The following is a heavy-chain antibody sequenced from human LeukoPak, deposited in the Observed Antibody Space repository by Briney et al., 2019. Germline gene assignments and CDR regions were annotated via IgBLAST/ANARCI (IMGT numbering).Heavy chain of an antibody. Sequence: PETLSLTCTVSGGSISSYYWSWIRQPPRKGLEWIGYIYSSGRTNYNPSLQSRVTISVDTSKNQFSLKLSSVTAADTAVYYCARTVVTTFDYWGQGTLVTVSS. J-gene: IGHJ4*02. D-gene: IGHD2-15*01. CDR1: GGSISSYY. CDR2: IYSSGRT. V-gene: IGHV4-59*01. CDR3: ARTVVTTFDY.